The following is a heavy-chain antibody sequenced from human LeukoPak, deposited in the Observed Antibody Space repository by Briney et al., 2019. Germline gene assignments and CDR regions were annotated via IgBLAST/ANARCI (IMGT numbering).Heavy chain of an antibody. D-gene: IGHD3-3*01. CDR3: ARASYWTIFGVDLGSYYFDY. CDR2: IYYSGST. CDR1: GGSISSYY. V-gene: IGHV4-59*01. J-gene: IGHJ4*02. Sequence: SETLSLTCTVSGGSISSYYWSWIRQPPGKGLEWIGYIYYSGSTNYNPSLKSRVTISVDTSKNQFSLKLSSVTAADTAVYYCARASYWTIFGVDLGSYYFDYWGQGTLVTVSS.